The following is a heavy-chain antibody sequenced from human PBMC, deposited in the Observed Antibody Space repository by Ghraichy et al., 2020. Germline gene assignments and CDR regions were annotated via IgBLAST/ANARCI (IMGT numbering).Heavy chain of an antibody. Sequence: SETLSLTCAVYGGSFSGYYWSWIRQPPGKGLEWIGEINHSGSTNYNPSLKSRVTISVDTSKNQFSLKLSSVTAADTAVYYCARGTIFGVYYYYGMDVWGQGTTVTVSS. CDR1: GGSFSGYY. CDR2: INHSGST. J-gene: IGHJ6*02. CDR3: ARGTIFGVYYYYGMDV. V-gene: IGHV4-34*01. D-gene: IGHD3-3*01.